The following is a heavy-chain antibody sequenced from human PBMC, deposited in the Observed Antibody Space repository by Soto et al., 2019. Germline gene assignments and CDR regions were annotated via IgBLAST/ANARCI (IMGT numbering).Heavy chain of an antibody. CDR2: INSDGSST. Sequence: VASGGGLVQPGGSLRLSCAASGFTFSSYWMHWVRQAPGKGLVWVSRINSDGSSTSYADSVKGRFTISRDNAKNTLYLQMNSLRAEDTAVYYCVRTSLVVAAATREDYWGQGTLVTVSS. J-gene: IGHJ4*02. CDR1: GFTFSSYW. CDR3: VRTSLVVAAATREDY. D-gene: IGHD2-15*01. V-gene: IGHV3-74*01.